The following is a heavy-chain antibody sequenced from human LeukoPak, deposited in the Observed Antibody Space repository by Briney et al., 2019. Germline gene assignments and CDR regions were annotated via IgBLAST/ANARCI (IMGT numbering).Heavy chain of an antibody. CDR2: ISGSGGSI. V-gene: IGHV3-23*01. CDR1: GFTFSNYA. Sequence: PGGSLRLSCAASGFTFSNYAMSWVRQAPGKGLEWVSVISGSGGSISYADSVKGRFTISRDNSKNTLYLQMNSLRAEDTAVYYCARDQGIFDYWGQGTLVTVSS. CDR3: ARDQGIFDY. J-gene: IGHJ4*02.